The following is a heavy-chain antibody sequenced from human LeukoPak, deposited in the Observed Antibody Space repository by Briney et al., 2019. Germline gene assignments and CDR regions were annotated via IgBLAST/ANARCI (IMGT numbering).Heavy chain of an antibody. V-gene: IGHV3-21*01. CDR2: ISSSSSYI. D-gene: IGHD3-10*01. CDR3: ARETVEQWIGELWYYYGMDV. CDR1: GFTFSSYS. Sequence: PGGSLRLSCAASGFTFSSYSMNWVRQAPGKGLEWVSCISSSSSYIYYADSVKGRFTISRDNAKNSLYLQMNSLRAEDTAVYYCARETVEQWIGELWYYYGMDVWGQGTTVTVSS. J-gene: IGHJ6*02.